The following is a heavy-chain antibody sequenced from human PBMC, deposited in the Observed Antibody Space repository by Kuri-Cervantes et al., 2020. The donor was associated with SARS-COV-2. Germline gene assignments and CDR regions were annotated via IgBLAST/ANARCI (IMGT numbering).Heavy chain of an antibody. CDR3: ARGVVPAALFDY. J-gene: IGHJ4*02. D-gene: IGHD2-2*01. CDR1: GFTFSSYE. CDR2: ISSSSSYI. Sequence: GGSLRLSCAASGFTFSSYEMNWVRQAPGKGLEWVSSISSSSSYIYYADSVKGRFTISRDNAKNSLYLQMNSLRAEDTAVYYCARGVVPAALFDYWGQGTLVTVSS. V-gene: IGHV3-21*01.